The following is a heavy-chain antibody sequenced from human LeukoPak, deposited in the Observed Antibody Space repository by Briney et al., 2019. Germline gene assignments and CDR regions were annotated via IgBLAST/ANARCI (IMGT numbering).Heavy chain of an antibody. CDR2: ISYDGSNK. J-gene: IGHJ4*01. D-gene: IGHD2-21*02. CDR1: GFTFSSYG. CDR3: ARGLCGGDCYSD. V-gene: IGHV3-30*03. Sequence: GGSLRLSCAASGFTFSSYGMHWVRQAPGKGLEWVAIISYDGSNKYYADSVKGRFTISRDNSKNTLYLQMNSLRAEDTAVYYCARGLCGGDCYSDWGQGTLVTVSS.